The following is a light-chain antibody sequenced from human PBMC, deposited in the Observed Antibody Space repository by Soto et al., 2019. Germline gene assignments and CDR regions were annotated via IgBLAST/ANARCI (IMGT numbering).Light chain of an antibody. V-gene: IGKV4-1*01. Sequence: DFVMTQSPDSLTVSLGERATINCKSSESFLWSNNKNYLAWYQQKPGQSPKLLIYWASTRESGVPERFSGSGSGTDFTLTISSLQAEDVAVYYCQQYYSTPLTFGGGTKVDIK. CDR1: ESFLWSNNKNY. CDR2: WAS. CDR3: QQYYSTPLT. J-gene: IGKJ4*01.